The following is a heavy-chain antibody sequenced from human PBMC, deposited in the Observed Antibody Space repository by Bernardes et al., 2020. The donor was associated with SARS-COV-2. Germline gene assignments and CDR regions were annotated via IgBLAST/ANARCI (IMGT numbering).Heavy chain of an antibody. CDR2: IDNDGSST. CDR3: ARPPY. CDR1: GFTFSRYW. Sequence: VGSLILSCAASGFTFSRYWMHWVRQAPGKGLVWVSRIDNDGSSTTYADAVKGRFTMSRDNAENTLYLQMNSLRAEDTAVYYCARPPYWGQGTLVTVSS. V-gene: IGHV3-74*01. J-gene: IGHJ4*02.